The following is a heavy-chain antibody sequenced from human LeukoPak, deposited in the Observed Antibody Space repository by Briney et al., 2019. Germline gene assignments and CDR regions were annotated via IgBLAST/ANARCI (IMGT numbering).Heavy chain of an antibody. D-gene: IGHD3-22*01. Sequence: PSETLSLTCTVSGGSISSYYWSWIRQPPGKGLEWIGYIYYSGSTNYNPSLRSRVTISVDTSKSQFSLKLSSVTAADTAVYYCARDKLNYYDSSGYYRRTTDAFDIWGQGTMVTVSS. V-gene: IGHV4-59*01. J-gene: IGHJ3*02. CDR3: ARDKLNYYDSSGYYRRTTDAFDI. CDR1: GGSISSYY. CDR2: IYYSGST.